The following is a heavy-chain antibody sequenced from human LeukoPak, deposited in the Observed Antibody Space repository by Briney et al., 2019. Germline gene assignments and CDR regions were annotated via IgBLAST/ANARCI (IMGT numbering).Heavy chain of an antibody. D-gene: IGHD1-26*01. V-gene: IGHV3-9*01. CDR2: ISWNSGTI. CDR3: VKVRIVGAPTDYFDY. CDR1: GFSFDDYA. Sequence: PGGSLGLSCAASGFSFDDYAMHWVRQAPGKGLEWVSGISWNSGTIVYAASVKGRFTISRDNAKNSLYLQMNSLRAEDTALYYCVKVRIVGAPTDYFDYWGQGTLVTVSS. J-gene: IGHJ4*02.